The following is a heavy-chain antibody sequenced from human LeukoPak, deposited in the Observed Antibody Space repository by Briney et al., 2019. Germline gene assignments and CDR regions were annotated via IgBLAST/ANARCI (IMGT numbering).Heavy chain of an antibody. V-gene: IGHV3-7*01. J-gene: IGHJ2*01. CDR2: INQDGSGK. Sequence: LPGGSLRLSCAASGFTFSSYWMSWVRQAPGKGLEWVANINQDGSGKYYVDSVKGRFTISRDNAKNSLYLQMNSLRAEDTAVYYCARVVGAGYFDLWGRGTLVTVSS. D-gene: IGHD1-26*01. CDR3: ARVVGAGYFDL. CDR1: GFTFSSYW.